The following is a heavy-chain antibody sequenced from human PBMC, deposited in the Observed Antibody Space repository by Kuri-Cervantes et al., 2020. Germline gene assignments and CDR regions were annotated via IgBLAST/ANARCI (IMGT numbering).Heavy chain of an antibody. V-gene: IGHV3-9*01. CDR1: GFTFDDYA. D-gene: IGHD3-9*01. J-gene: IGHJ6*02. Sequence: SLKISCAASGFTFDDYAMHWVRQAPGKGLEWVSGISWNSGSIGYADSLKGRFTISRDNSKNTLYLQMNSLRAEDTAMYYCAKGTDNYYFAMDVWGQGTTVTVSS. CDR2: ISWNSGSI. CDR3: AKGTDNYYFAMDV.